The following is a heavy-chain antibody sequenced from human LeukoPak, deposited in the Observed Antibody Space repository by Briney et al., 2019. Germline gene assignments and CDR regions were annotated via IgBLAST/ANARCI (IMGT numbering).Heavy chain of an antibody. CDR3: AKGSRYDSNGYYYDGHFDY. Sequence: GGSLRLSCTASGFTFSAYAMTWVRHAPGKGLEWVSTISGNTGSTYYTDSVKGRFTISRDNSRNTLYLQMNSLRAEDTAVFYCAKGSRYDSNGYYYDGHFDYWGQGTPVTVSS. CDR1: GFTFSAYA. D-gene: IGHD3-22*01. V-gene: IGHV3-23*01. J-gene: IGHJ4*02. CDR2: ISGNTGST.